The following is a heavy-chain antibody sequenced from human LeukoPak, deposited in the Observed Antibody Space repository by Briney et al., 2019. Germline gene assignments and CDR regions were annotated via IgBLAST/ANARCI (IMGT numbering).Heavy chain of an antibody. CDR2: ISSSSSYT. CDR1: GFNFSDYY. Sequence: GGSLRLSCGASGFNFSDYYMSWIRQAPGKGLEWVSYISSSSSYTNYADSVKGRFTITRDNAKNSLYLQMNSLRAENTAEYYCAKAGYYDSSGYYYALAGGQGTLVTVSS. J-gene: IGHJ4*02. CDR3: AKAGYYDSSGYYYALA. D-gene: IGHD3-22*01. V-gene: IGHV3-11*03.